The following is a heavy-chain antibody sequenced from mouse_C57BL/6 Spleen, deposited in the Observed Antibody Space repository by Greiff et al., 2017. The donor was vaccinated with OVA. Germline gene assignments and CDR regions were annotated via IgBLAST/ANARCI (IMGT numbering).Heavy chain of an antibody. Sequence: QVQLQQPGAELVKPGASVKLSCKASGYTFTSYWMHWVKQRPGRGLEWIGRIDPNSGGTKYNEKFKSKATLTVDKPTSAAYMQLSSLTSEDSAGYDCARRNDGYYVVFDYWGQGTTLTVSS. V-gene: IGHV1-72*01. CDR3: ARRNDGYYVVFDY. CDR1: GYTFTSYW. CDR2: IDPNSGGT. J-gene: IGHJ2*01. D-gene: IGHD2-3*01.